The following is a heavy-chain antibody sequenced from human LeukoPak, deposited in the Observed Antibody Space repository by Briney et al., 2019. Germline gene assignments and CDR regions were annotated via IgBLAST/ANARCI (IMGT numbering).Heavy chain of an antibody. CDR1: GGSISSSSYY. D-gene: IGHD2-2*01. CDR2: IYYSGST. CDR3: ARLGYCSSTSCYQGWFDP. Sequence: SETLSLTCTVSGGSISSSSYYWGWIRQPPGKGLGWIGSIYYSGSTYYNPSLKSRVTISVDTSKNQFSLKLSSVTAADTAVYYCARLGYCSSTSCYQGWFDPWGQGTLVTVSS. J-gene: IGHJ5*02. V-gene: IGHV4-39*01.